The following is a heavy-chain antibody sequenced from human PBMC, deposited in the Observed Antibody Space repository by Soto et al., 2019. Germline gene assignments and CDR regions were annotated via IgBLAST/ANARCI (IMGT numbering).Heavy chain of an antibody. Sequence: QVQLVQSGAEVKKPGASVKVSCKASGYTFTSYAMHWVRQAPGQRLEWMGWINAGNGNTKYSQKFQGRVSITRATAASTAYMELSSLRSEDTAVYYCASSMTTVTNDAFDIWGQGTMVTVSS. CDR2: INAGNGNT. V-gene: IGHV1-3*01. J-gene: IGHJ3*02. CDR1: GYTFTSYA. CDR3: ASSMTTVTNDAFDI. D-gene: IGHD4-17*01.